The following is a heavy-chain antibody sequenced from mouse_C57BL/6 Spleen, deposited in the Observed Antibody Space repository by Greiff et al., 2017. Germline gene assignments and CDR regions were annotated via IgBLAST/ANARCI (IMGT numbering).Heavy chain of an antibody. Sequence: QVQLQQPGAELVRPGSSVKLSCKASGYTFTSYWMDWVKQRPGQGLEWIGNIYPSDSETHYNQKFKDKATLTVDKYSSTAYMQLSSLTSEDAAVYDSARTYYYDVMDYWGQGTSVTVSA. D-gene: IGHD1-1*01. CDR3: ARTYYYDVMDY. J-gene: IGHJ4*01. CDR1: GYTFTSYW. V-gene: IGHV1-61*01. CDR2: IYPSDSET.